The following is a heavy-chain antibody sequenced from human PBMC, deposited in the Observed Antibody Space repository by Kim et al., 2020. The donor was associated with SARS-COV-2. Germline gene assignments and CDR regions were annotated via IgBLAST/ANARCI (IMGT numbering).Heavy chain of an antibody. CDR3: ARTQTYYYGSGSYFDY. CDR1: GYSFTNYW. V-gene: IGHV5-51*01. Sequence: GESLKISRKGSGYSFTNYWIGWVRQMPGKGLEWMGIVYPGDSDTRYSPSFQGQVTISADKSINTAYLQWSSLKASDTAMYYCARTQTYYYGSGSYFDYWGQGTLVTVSS. CDR2: VYPGDSDT. J-gene: IGHJ4*02. D-gene: IGHD3-10*01.